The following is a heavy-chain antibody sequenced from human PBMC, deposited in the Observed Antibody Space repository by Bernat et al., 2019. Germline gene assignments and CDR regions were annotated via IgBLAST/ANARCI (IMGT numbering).Heavy chain of an antibody. J-gene: IGHJ2*01. CDR1: GFTFSSYA. D-gene: IGHD2-15*01. CDR3: AKDRVYCSGGSCPLEWYFDL. CDR2: ISGSGGST. Sequence: EVQLLESGGGLVQPGGSLRLSCAASGFTFSSYAMSWVRQAPGKGLEWVSAISGSGGSTYYADSVKGRFTISRDKSKNTLYLKMNSLGAEDTAVYYCAKDRVYCSGGSCPLEWYFDLWDRGTLVTVSS. V-gene: IGHV3-23*01.